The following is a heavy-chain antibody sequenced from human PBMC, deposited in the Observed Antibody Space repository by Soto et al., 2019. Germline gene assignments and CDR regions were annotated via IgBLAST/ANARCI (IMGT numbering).Heavy chain of an antibody. D-gene: IGHD2-21*01. Sequence: EVQLVESGGGLVKPGGSLRLSCVASGFTFSTYGMNWVRQAPGKGLEWVSSISGSSGYIYQADSVKGRFTIFRDNANNSLCLQMSSLRAEDTAVYCCAGRVIAVTSAVDYWGQGTLVTVSS. CDR1: GFTFSTYG. V-gene: IGHV3-21*01. CDR3: AGRVIAVTSAVDY. J-gene: IGHJ4*02. CDR2: ISGSSGYI.